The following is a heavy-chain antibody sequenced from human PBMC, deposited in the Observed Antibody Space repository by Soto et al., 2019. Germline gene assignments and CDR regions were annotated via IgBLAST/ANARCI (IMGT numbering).Heavy chain of an antibody. CDR1: GYTFSSYY. Sequence: ASVKVSCKASGYTFSSYYMNWVRQAPGQGLEWLGIINPSGGYTTYAQRFLGRVTMTSDTSTSTVHMELGSLTSEDTAVYYCAGGGGFGGVTAPYAHWARGPLATVSS. J-gene: IGHJ4*02. D-gene: IGHD2-21*02. CDR2: INPSGGYT. V-gene: IGHV1-46*03. CDR3: AGGGGFGGVTAPYAH.